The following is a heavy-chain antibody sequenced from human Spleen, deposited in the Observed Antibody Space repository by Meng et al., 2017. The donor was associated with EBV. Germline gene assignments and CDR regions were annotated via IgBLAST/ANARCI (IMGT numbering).Heavy chain of an antibody. V-gene: IGHV3-33*01. D-gene: IGHD3-10*01. J-gene: IGHJ4*02. Sequence: QVQLVVSGGGVVQPGRSLRLSCAASGFTFNNYGMHWVRQAPGKGLEWVAVIWYDGSQKFYVDSVKGRFTISRDNSKNTLYLQMNSLRDEDTAVYYCTRFRELVSFDYWGQGTMVTVSA. CDR1: GFTFNNYG. CDR3: TRFRELVSFDY. CDR2: IWYDGSQK.